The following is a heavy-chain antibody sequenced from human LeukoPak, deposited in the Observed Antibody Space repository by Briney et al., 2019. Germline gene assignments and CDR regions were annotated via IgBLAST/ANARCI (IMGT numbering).Heavy chain of an antibody. Sequence: GGSLRLSCAASGFTFSNYWMSWARQAPGKGLEWVANTKQDGSEKYYVDSVKGRFTISRDNAKNSLYLQMNSLGAEDTAVYYCAREERDSVDYWGQGTLVTVSS. J-gene: IGHJ4*02. CDR2: TKQDGSEK. D-gene: IGHD3-22*01. V-gene: IGHV3-7*05. CDR1: GFTFSNYW. CDR3: AREERDSVDY.